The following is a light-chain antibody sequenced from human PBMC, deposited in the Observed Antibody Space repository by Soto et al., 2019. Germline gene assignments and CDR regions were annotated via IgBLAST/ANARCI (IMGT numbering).Light chain of an antibody. CDR2: GAS. CDR1: QSVSGN. CDR3: QQYHNWPPGLT. J-gene: IGKJ4*01. V-gene: IGKV3-15*01. Sequence: EVVMTQSPAILSVSPGERVTLSCTASQSVSGNLAWYQQKPGQAPRLLIHGASTRATDIPARFSGSGSGTEFTLTITSLQSEDFAVYYCQQYHNWPPGLTFGGGTKVDIK.